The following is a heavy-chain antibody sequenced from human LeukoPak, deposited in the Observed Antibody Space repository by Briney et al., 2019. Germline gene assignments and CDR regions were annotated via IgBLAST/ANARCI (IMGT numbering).Heavy chain of an antibody. V-gene: IGHV4-4*07. D-gene: IGHD2-2*01. CDR3: ARAHCSSTSCHVDAFDI. Sequence: PSETLSLTCTVSGGSISSYYWSWIRQPAGKGLEWIGRIYTSGSTNYNPSLKSRVTMSVDTSKNQFSLKLSSVTAADTAVYYCARAHCSSTSCHVDAFDIWGQGTMVTVSS. CDR2: IYTSGST. J-gene: IGHJ3*02. CDR1: GGSISSYY.